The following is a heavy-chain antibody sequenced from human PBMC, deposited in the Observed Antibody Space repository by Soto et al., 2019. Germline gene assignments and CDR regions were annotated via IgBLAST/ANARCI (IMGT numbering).Heavy chain of an antibody. CDR2: IRSKAYGGTT. Sequence: GGSLRLSCTASGFTFGDYAMSWFRQAPGKGLEWVGFIRSKAYGGTTEYAASVKGRFTISRDDSKSIAYLQMNSLKTEDTAVYYCTRGRGQYQLRYYFDYWGQGTLVTVSS. CDR1: GFTFGDYA. J-gene: IGHJ4*02. CDR3: TRGRGQYQLRYYFDY. D-gene: IGHD2-2*01. V-gene: IGHV3-49*03.